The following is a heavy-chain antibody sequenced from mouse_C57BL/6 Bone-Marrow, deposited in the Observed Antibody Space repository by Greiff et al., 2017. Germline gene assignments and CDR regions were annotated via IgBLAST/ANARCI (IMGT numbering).Heavy chain of an antibody. CDR3: ARPYNRNYWYLDV. D-gene: IGHD2-14*01. V-gene: IGHV1-55*01. Sequence: QVQLQQPGAELVKPGASVKLSCMASGYTFTSYWITWVKQRPGQGLEWIGDIYPGSGSTNYNEKFKSKATLTVDTSSSTASMQLSSLTSEDSAVYYCARPYNRNYWYLDVWGTGTTVTVSS. J-gene: IGHJ1*03. CDR2: IYPGSGST. CDR1: GYTFTSYW.